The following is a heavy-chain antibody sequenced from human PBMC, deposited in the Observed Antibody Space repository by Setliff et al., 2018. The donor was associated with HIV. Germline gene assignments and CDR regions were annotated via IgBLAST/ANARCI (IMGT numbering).Heavy chain of an antibody. Sequence: SETLSLTCTVSGDSIITYCWIWIRQPPGKGLEWIGNIYTSGSTNYNPSLKSRVTISVDTSTNQFSLKLSSVTAADTAVYYCARLDCSSSSGFVDYWGQGTLVTVSS. CDR1: GDSIITYC. V-gene: IGHV4-4*09. CDR3: ARLDCSSSSGFVDY. J-gene: IGHJ4*02. CDR2: IYTSGST. D-gene: IGHD2-2*01.